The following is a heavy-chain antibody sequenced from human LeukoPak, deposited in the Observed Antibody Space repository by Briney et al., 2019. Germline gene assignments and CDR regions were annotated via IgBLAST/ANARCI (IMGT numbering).Heavy chain of an antibody. Sequence: GASVKVSCKTSGYTFIDYFIHWVRQAPGQGLEWMGRLNPNNGDTYYAQDFQGRVTMTRETSISTAYMELSRLTSDDTAVYYCARDLSSTSNWEFDYWGQGTLVTVSS. D-gene: IGHD7-27*01. J-gene: IGHJ4*02. CDR2: LNPNNGDT. CDR1: GYTFIDYF. V-gene: IGHV1-2*06. CDR3: ARDLSSTSNWEFDY.